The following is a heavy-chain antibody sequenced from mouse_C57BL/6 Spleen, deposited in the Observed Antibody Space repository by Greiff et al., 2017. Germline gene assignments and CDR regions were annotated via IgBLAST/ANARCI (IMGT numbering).Heavy chain of an antibody. Sequence: PIQVLAWIGNIDPSDSETHYHQKFKDKATLTVDKSSSTAYMQLSSLTSEDSAVYYCARAYGTWFAYWGQGTLVTVS. D-gene: IGHD2-10*02. CDR3: ARAYGTWFAY. CDR2: IDPSDSET. J-gene: IGHJ3*01. V-gene: IGHV1-52*01.